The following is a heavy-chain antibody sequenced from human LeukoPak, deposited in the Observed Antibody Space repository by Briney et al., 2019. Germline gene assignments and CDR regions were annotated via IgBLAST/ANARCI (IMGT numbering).Heavy chain of an antibody. CDR2: ISGSGGST. Sequence: GGSLRLSCAASGFTFSSYAMSWVRQAPGKGLEWVSAISGSGGSTYYADSVKGRFTISRDNSKNTLYLQMNSLRAEDTAVYYCARAGLGRWLQDWGQGTLVTVSS. CDR1: GFTFSSYA. CDR3: ARAGLGRWLQD. D-gene: IGHD5-24*01. J-gene: IGHJ4*02. V-gene: IGHV3-23*01.